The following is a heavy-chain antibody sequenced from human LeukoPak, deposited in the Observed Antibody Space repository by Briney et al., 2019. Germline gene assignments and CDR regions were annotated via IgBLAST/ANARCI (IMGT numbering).Heavy chain of an antibody. Sequence: GESLKISCKGSGYSFTSYWIGWVRQMPGEGLEWIGIIYPGDSDTRYSPSFQGQVTISADKSIGTAYLQWSSLKASDTAMYYCARRTDPYYSNYVHFDYWGQGTLVTVSS. J-gene: IGHJ4*02. CDR2: IYPGDSDT. CDR3: ARRTDPYYSNYVHFDY. V-gene: IGHV5-51*01. D-gene: IGHD4-11*01. CDR1: GYSFTSYW.